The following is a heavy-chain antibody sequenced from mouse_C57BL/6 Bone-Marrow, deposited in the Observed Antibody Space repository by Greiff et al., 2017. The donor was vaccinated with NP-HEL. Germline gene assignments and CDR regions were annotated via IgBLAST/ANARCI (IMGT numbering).Heavy chain of an antibody. Sequence: VQLQQSGPELVKPGASVKISCKASGYTFTDYYMNWVKQSHGKSLEWIGDINPNNGGTSYNQKFKGKATLTVDKSSSTAYMELRSLTSEDSAVYYCARPYYGSSWGFAYWGQGTLVTVSA. CDR1: GYTFTDYY. CDR3: ARPYYGSSWGFAY. CDR2: INPNNGGT. V-gene: IGHV1-26*01. J-gene: IGHJ3*01. D-gene: IGHD1-1*01.